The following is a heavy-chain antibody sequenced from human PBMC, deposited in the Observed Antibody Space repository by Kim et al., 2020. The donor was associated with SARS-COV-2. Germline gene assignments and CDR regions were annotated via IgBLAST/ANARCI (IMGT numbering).Heavy chain of an antibody. V-gene: IGHV4-34*01. Sequence: SETLSLTCAVYGGSFSGYYLSWIRQPPGKGLELFVVINHSGSTNYNPSLKSRVTISLDTSKNQFSLKLSSVTAADTAVYYCARVSITMIVVVIIPYYYYGMDVWGQGTTVTVSS. J-gene: IGHJ6*02. CDR3: ARVSITMIVVVIIPYYYYGMDV. D-gene: IGHD3-22*01. CDR1: GGSFSGYY. CDR2: INHSGST.